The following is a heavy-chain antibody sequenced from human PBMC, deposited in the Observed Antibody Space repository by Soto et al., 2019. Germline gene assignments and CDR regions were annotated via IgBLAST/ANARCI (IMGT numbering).Heavy chain of an antibody. J-gene: IGHJ5*02. CDR1: GFTFSSYA. Sequence: QVQLVESGGGVVQPGRSLRLSCAASGFTFSSYAMHWVRQAPGKGLEWVAVISYDGSNKYYADSVKGRFTISRDNSKNTLYLQMNSLRAEDTAVYYCARVYSSSWYGGWFDPWGQGTLVTVSS. V-gene: IGHV3-30-3*01. CDR2: ISYDGSNK. CDR3: ARVYSSSWYGGWFDP. D-gene: IGHD6-13*01.